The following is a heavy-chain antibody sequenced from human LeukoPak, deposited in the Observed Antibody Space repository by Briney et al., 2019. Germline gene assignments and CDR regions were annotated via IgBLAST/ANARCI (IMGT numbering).Heavy chain of an antibody. CDR3: VKVGTTMVRA. V-gene: IGHV3-64D*06. CDR2: ISSNGGST. Sequence: GGSLRLSCSASRFTFSSYAMHWVRQAPGKGLEYVSAISSNGGSTYYADSVKGRFTISRDNSKNTLYLQMSSLRAEDTAVYYCVKVGTTMVRAWGQGTLVTVSS. D-gene: IGHD3-10*01. CDR1: RFTFSSYA. J-gene: IGHJ5*02.